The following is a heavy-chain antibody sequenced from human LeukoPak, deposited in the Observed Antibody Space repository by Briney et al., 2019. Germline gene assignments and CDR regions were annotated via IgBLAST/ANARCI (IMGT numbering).Heavy chain of an antibody. CDR2: INPYGGDT. V-gene: IGHV1-2*02. D-gene: IGHD3-16*01. CDR1: GYSFTTYY. CDR3: ARSNYVWGSFGP. J-gene: IGHJ5*02. Sequence: ASVKVSCKASGYSFTTYYIHWVRQAPGQGVEWMGWINPYGGDTYYAQTFKGRVTMTRDTSISTAYMEVTSLTSDDTAVYYCARSNYVWGSFGPWGQGTLVTVSS.